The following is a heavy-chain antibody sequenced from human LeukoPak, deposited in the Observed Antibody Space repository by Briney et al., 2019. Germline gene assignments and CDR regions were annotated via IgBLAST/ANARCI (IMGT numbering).Heavy chain of an antibody. J-gene: IGHJ1*01. CDR1: GYTFTSYD. Sequence: GASVKVSCKASGYTFTSYDIKWVRQATGQGLEWMGWMTPNSGNSGNAQKFQGRVTVTRNTSISTGYMVLSSLRSEDTAVYYCATYNSRNAREFQSWGQGTLVTVSS. V-gene: IGHV1-8*01. CDR2: MTPNSGNS. D-gene: IGHD3-22*01. CDR3: ATYNSRNAREFQS.